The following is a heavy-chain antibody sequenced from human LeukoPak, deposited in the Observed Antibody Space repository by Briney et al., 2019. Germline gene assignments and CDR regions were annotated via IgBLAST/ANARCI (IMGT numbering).Heavy chain of an antibody. D-gene: IGHD3-16*01. CDR3: ARVKDPGGYYYYYYMDV. V-gene: IGHV4-59*12. Sequence: SETLSLTCTVSGGSISSYYWTWIRQPPGKGLEWIGYIYNSGNTNYNPSLKRRVTISVDTSKSQFSLKLSSVTAADTAMYYCARVKDPGGYYYYYYMDVWGKGTTVTVSS. CDR1: GGSISSYY. J-gene: IGHJ6*03. CDR2: IYNSGNT.